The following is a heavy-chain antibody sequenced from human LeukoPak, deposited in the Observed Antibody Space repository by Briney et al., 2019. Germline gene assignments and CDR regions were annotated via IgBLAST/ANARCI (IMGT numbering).Heavy chain of an antibody. CDR2: IKQDGSET. J-gene: IGHJ4*02. Sequence: PGESLRLSCAASGFTFSNYWMSWVRQAPGKGLEWVANIKQDGSETYYVDSVKGRFTISRDSAKNSLFLQMNSLTAEDTAVYYCARKGGTRGPLNYWGQGTLVTVSS. V-gene: IGHV3-7*01. CDR1: GFTFSNYW. D-gene: IGHD2-8*01. CDR3: ARKGGTRGPLNY.